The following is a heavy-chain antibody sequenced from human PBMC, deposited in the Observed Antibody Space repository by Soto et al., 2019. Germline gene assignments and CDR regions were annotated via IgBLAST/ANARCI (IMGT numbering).Heavy chain of an antibody. V-gene: IGHV3-33*01. D-gene: IGHD2-8*02. CDR1: GFTFSYYG. CDR3: VRWWGSRTSVRFDL. J-gene: IGHJ5*02. CDR2: IWSDGSKT. Sequence: ESGGGVVQPGRSLRLSCTASGFTFSYYGMNWVRQAPDKGLEWVTLIWSDGSKTYYPDSVKGRFTVSRDNSKHTLYLQMNNLRADDSAVYYCVRWWGSRTSVRFDLWGQGTLVTVSS.